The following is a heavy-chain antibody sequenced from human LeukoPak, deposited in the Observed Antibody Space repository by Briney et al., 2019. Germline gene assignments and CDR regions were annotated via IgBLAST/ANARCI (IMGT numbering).Heavy chain of an antibody. J-gene: IGHJ4*02. Sequence: GESLRLSCAASGFTFSSYVMHWVRQAPRKGLVWVARLSSDESFTSYADSVKGRFTISSDNAKNTLYLQMNSLRAEDTAVYYCARDLNWLLFDYWGQGTLVTVSS. CDR2: LSSDESFT. D-gene: IGHD3-9*01. V-gene: IGHV3-74*01. CDR1: GFTFSSYV. CDR3: ARDLNWLLFDY.